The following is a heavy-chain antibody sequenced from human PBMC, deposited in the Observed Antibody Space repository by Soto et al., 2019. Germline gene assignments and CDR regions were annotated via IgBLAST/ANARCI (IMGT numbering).Heavy chain of an antibody. D-gene: IGHD3-22*01. CDR2: IYYSGST. V-gene: IGHV4-61*01. J-gene: IGHJ5*02. CDR3: ARAERYYDSSGYYDWFDP. CDR1: GGSVSSGSYY. Sequence: SETLSLTCTVSGGSVSSGSYYWSWIRQPPWKGLEWIGYIYYSGSTNYNPSLKSRVTISVDTSKNQFSLKLSSVTAADTAVYYCARAERYYDSSGYYDWFDPWGQGTLVTVSS.